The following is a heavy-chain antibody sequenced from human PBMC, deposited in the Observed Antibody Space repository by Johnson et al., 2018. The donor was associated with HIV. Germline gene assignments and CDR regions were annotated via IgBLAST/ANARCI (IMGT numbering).Heavy chain of an antibody. CDR2: ISSSGSTI. J-gene: IGHJ3*02. CDR3: AREVGIQLWSSDAFDI. D-gene: IGHD5-18*01. Sequence: QVQLVESGGGLIQPGGSLRLSCAASGFTVSSNYMSWVRQAPGKGLEWVSYISSSGSTIYYADSVKGRFTISRDNAKNSLYLQMNSLRAEDTALYYCAREVGIQLWSSDAFDIWGQGTMVTVSS. CDR1: GFTVSSNY. V-gene: IGHV3-11*01.